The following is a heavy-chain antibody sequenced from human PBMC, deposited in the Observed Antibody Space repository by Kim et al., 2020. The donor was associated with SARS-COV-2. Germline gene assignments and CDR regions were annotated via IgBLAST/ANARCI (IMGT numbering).Heavy chain of an antibody. V-gene: IGHV3-21*01. J-gene: IGHJ4*02. CDR2: ISSSSSYI. CDR3: ARVSDYGDIDY. CDR1: GFTFSSYS. D-gene: IGHD4-17*01. Sequence: GGSLRLSCAASGFTFSSYSMNWVRQAPGKGLEWVSSISSSSSYIYYAGSVKGRFTISRDNAKNSLYLQMNSLRAEDTAVYYCARVSDYGDIDYWGQGTLVTVSS.